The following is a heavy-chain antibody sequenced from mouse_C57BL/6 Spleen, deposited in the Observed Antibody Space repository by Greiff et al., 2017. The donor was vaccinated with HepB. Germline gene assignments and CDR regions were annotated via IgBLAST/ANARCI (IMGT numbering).Heavy chain of an antibody. Sequence: QVQLKQSGAELVRPGTSVKMSCKASGYTFTNYWIGWAKQRPGHGLEWIGDIYPGGGYTNYNEKFKGKATLTADKSSSTAYMQFSSLTSEDSAIYYCARSDREGRTWFAYWGQGTLVTVSA. CDR1: GYTFTNYW. V-gene: IGHV1-63*01. CDR2: IYPGGGYT. CDR3: ARSDREGRTWFAY. J-gene: IGHJ3*01.